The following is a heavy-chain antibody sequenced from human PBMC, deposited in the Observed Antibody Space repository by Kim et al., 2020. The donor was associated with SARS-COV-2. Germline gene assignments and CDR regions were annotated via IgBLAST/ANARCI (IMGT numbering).Heavy chain of an antibody. J-gene: IGHJ4*02. Sequence: GGSLRLSCAASGSTFGSYAMHWVRQAPGKGLEWVANIYFDGSKQSYADSVKGRFTISRDNSKNMLFLQMNSLRGDDTAVYYCARRGEGPYYFDTWGQGTL. V-gene: IGHV3-33*01. CDR3: ARRGEGPYYFDT. CDR1: GSTFGSYA. D-gene: IGHD3-16*01. CDR2: IYFDGSKQ.